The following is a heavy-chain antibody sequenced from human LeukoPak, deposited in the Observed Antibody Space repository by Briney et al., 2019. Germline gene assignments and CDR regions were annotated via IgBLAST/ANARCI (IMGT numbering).Heavy chain of an antibody. D-gene: IGHD3-16*02. CDR1: GFTFSNYW. Sequence: AGSLRLSCAASGFTFSNYWMTWVRQAPGRGLEWVANIRQDVREKSYVDSVKGRFTIARDNAKNSLYLQMNRLRAEDTAVYYCARDYVWGSDRYTDYWGQGTLVTVSS. V-gene: IGHV3-7*05. J-gene: IGHJ4*02. CDR3: ARDYVWGSDRYTDY. CDR2: IRQDVREK.